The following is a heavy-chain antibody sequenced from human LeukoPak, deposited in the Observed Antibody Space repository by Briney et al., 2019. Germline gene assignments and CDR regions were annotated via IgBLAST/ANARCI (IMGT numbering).Heavy chain of an antibody. J-gene: IGHJ4*02. CDR1: GFTFSSYG. CDR2: ISSSGSTI. Sequence: PGGSLRLSCAASGFTFSSYGMHWVRQAPGKGLEWVSYISSSGSTIYYADSVKGRFTISRDNAKNSLYLQMNSLRAEDTAVYYCARGYCSSTSCGFDYWGQGTLVTVSS. CDR3: ARGYCSSTSCGFDY. D-gene: IGHD2-2*01. V-gene: IGHV3-48*04.